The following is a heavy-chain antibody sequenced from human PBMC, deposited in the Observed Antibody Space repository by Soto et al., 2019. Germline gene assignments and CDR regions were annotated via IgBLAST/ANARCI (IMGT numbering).Heavy chain of an antibody. CDR2: IKQDGSEK. D-gene: IGHD3-10*01. J-gene: IGHJ4*02. V-gene: IGHV3-7*03. CDR1: GFTFSSYC. Sequence: GGSLRLSCAASGFTFSSYCMSWVRQAPGKGLEWVANIKQDGSEKYYVDSVKGRFTISRDNAKNSLYLQMNSLRAEDTAVYYCARQDGSGSFFDYWGQGTLVTVSS. CDR3: ARQDGSGSFFDY.